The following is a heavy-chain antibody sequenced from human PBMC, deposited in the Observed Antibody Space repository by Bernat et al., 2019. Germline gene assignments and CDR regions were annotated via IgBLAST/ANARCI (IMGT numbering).Heavy chain of an antibody. D-gene: IGHD3-3*01. Sequence: QVQLVESGGGVVQPGRSLRLSCAASGFTFSSYAMHWVRQAPGKGLEWVAVISYDGSNKYYADSVKGRFTISRDNSKNTLYLQMNSLRAEDTAVYYCAKEITIFGVYYYYGMDVWGQGTTVTVSS. V-gene: IGHV3-30-3*01. CDR3: AKEITIFGVYYYYGMDV. J-gene: IGHJ6*02. CDR1: GFTFSSYA. CDR2: ISYDGSNK.